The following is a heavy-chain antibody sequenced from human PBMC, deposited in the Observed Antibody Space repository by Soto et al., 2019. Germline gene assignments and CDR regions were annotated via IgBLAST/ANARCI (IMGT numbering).Heavy chain of an antibody. CDR3: AKDQGDGTDFDL. CDR1: GYTFTSYG. V-gene: IGHV1-18*01. CDR2: INPYNENA. J-gene: IGHJ4*02. Sequence: QAQLTQSGGEVKKPGASVTVSCKTSGYTFTSYGIAWVRQAPGQGLEWMGWINPYNENAQYAPKSQDRLKMTTDTSTATAYMTLGSLTSDDTAVFYCAKDQGDGTDFDLWGQGTLVTVSS.